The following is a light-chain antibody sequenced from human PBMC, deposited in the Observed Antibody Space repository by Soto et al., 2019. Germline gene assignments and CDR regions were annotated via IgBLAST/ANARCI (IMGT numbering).Light chain of an antibody. CDR1: SSDVGGYNY. CDR2: DVS. V-gene: IGLV2-14*01. J-gene: IGLJ2*01. Sequence: QSVLTQPASVSGSPGQSITISFTGTSSDVGGYNYVSCYQQHPGKAPKLMIYDVSNRPSGVSNLFSGSKSGNTASLTISGLQAEDEADYYCSSYTSSSTPVVFGGGTKLTV. CDR3: SSYTSSSTPVV.